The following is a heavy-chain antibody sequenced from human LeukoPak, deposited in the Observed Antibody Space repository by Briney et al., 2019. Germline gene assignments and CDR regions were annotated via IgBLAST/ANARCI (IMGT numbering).Heavy chain of an antibody. CDR2: IYYSGST. D-gene: IGHD1-1*01. CDR1: GGSISSYY. Sequence: SETLSLTCTVSGGSISSYYWSWIRQPPGKGLEWIGYIYYSGSTNYNPSLKSRVTISVDTSKNQFSLKLSSVTAADTAVYYCASQAGTTLADAFDIWGQGTMVTVSS. V-gene: IGHV4-59*08. CDR3: ASQAGTTLADAFDI. J-gene: IGHJ3*02.